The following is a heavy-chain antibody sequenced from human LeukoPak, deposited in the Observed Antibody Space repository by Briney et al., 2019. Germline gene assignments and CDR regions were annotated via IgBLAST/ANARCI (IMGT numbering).Heavy chain of an antibody. D-gene: IGHD3-9*01. V-gene: IGHV5-51*01. J-gene: IGHJ3*02. CDR3: TRRDLNFATMTDYGHDGFDI. Sequence: GESLKISCKGSGYSFTSYWIGWVRQMPGKGLEWMGIIYPGDSDTRYSPSFQGQVTISADTSISTAYLQWSSLKASDTAMYYCTRRDLNFATMTDYGHDGFDIWGQGTMVTVSS. CDR1: GYSFTSYW. CDR2: IYPGDSDT.